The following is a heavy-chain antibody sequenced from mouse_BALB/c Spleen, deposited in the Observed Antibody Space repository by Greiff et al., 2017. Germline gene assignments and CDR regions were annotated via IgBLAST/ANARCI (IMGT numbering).Heavy chain of an antibody. V-gene: IGHV1-69*02. D-gene: IGHD2-4*01. CDR2: IYPSDSYT. CDR3: TRANDYDRYFDV. CDR1: GYTFTSYW. Sequence: QVQLQQSGAELVRPGASVKLSCKASGYTFTSYWINWVKQRPGQGLEWIGNIYPSDSYTNYNQKFKDKATLTVDKSSSTAYMQLSSPTSEDSAVYYCTRANDYDRYFDVWGAGTTVTVSS. J-gene: IGHJ1*01.